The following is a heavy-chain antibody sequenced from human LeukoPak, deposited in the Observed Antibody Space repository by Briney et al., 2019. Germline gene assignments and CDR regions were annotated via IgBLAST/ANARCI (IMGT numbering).Heavy chain of an antibody. CDR1: GGSFSGYY. D-gene: IGHD2-2*01. CDR2: INHSGST. Sequence: SETLSLTCAVYGGSFSGYYWGWIRQPPGKGLEWIGEINHSGSTNYNPSLKSRVTISVDTSKNQFSLKLSSVTAADTAVYYCARVIVPALGDYWGQGTLVTVSS. J-gene: IGHJ4*02. CDR3: ARVIVPALGDY. V-gene: IGHV4-34*01.